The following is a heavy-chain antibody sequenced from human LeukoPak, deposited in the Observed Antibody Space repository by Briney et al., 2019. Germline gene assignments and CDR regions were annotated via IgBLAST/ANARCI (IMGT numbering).Heavy chain of an antibody. Sequence: PSGTLSLTCTVSGGSISSSNWWTWLRQPPGKGLEWIGEIYHSGSTNYNPSLKSRVTISVDKSKNQLSLRLSSVTDADTAVYYCARDLTVVRGVFDYWGQGTLLPVSS. CDR1: GGSISSSNW. D-gene: IGHD3-10*01. V-gene: IGHV4-4*02. J-gene: IGHJ4*02. CDR3: ARDLTVVRGVFDY. CDR2: IYHSGST.